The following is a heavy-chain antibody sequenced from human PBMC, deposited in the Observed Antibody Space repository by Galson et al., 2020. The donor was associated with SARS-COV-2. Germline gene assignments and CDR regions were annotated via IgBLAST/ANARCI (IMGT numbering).Heavy chain of an antibody. V-gene: IGHV4-61*02. D-gene: IGHD6-19*01. Sequence: SETLSLTCTVSGASVSSGSYYWSWIRQPAGKGLEWIGRIYTSGTTSYNPSPKSRVTISLDTSKNQFSLNLSSVTAADTAVDYCAGGPGAGTGDGGQGAVVTGAS. CDR3: AGGPGAGTGD. J-gene: IGHJ4*02. CDR1: GASVSSGSYY. CDR2: IYTSGTT.